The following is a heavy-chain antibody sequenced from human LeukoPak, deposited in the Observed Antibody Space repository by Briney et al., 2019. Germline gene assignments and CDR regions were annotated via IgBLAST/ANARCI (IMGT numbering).Heavy chain of an antibody. V-gene: IGHV3-30-3*01. CDR1: GFTFTAYL. J-gene: IGHJ4*02. CDR2: MSSDGNAM. Sequence: GGSLRLSCAASGFTFTAYLIHWVRQAPGKGLEWVAGMSSDGNAMFYADSVKGRFTISRDNSKNTLYLQMNSLRAEDTAVYYCVRESEYYFDHSASFDYWGQRTLVTVSS. D-gene: IGHD3-22*01. CDR3: VRESEYYFDHSASFDY.